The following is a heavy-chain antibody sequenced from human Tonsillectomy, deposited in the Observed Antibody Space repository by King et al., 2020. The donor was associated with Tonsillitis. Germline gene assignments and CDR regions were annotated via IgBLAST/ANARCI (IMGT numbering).Heavy chain of an antibody. CDR2: INPSGGST. V-gene: IGHV1-46*03. CDR3: ARAREYSTSSDY. Sequence: QLVQSGAGVKKPGAAVKGSCKASGYTFTSEYMQWVGQSPGQGLEWMGIINPSGGSTTYAQKFQGRVTMTRDTSTSTVYMELSSLRSDDTAVYYCARAREYSTSSDYWGQGTLVTVSS. CDR1: GYTFTSEY. J-gene: IGHJ4*02. D-gene: IGHD6-6*01.